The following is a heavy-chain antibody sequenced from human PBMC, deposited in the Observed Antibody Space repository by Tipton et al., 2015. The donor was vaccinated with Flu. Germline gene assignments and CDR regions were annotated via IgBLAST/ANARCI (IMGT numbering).Heavy chain of an antibody. J-gene: IGHJ4*02. CDR1: GFTFSSYG. CDR2: IWYDGSNK. CDR3: AREPSPGGAVYSPHY. V-gene: IGHV3-33*08. Sequence: SLRLSCAASGFTFSSYGMHWVRQAPGKGLEWVAVIWYDGSNKYYADSVKGRFTISRDNSKNTLYLQMNSLRAEDTAVYYCAREPSPGGAVYSPHYWGQVPLVTVSS. D-gene: IGHD3-16*01.